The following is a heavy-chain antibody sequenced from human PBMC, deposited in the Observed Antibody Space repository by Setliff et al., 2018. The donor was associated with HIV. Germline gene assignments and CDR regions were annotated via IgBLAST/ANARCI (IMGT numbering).Heavy chain of an antibody. CDR3: ARHNVITYGGLLFDYYYYGLDV. J-gene: IGHJ6*02. D-gene: IGHD3-16*01. CDR2: IDYSGST. CDR1: GGSISSYY. Sequence: SETLSLTCTVSGGSISSYYWSWIRQPPGKGLEWIGSIDYSGSTKYNPSLNSRGTISIDTSKNELSLKLTSVTAADTAVYYCARHNVITYGGLLFDYYYYGLDVWGHGTTVTVSS. V-gene: IGHV4-59*01.